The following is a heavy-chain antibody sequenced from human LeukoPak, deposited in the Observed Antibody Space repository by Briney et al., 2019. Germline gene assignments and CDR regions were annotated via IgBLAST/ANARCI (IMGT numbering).Heavy chain of an antibody. CDR1: GGSISSYY. V-gene: IGHV4-59*01. CDR2: IYYSVST. D-gene: IGHD3-9*01. J-gene: IGHJ4*02. Sequence: SETLSLTCTVSGGSISSYYGSWIRQPPGKGLEWIGYIYYSVSTNYNPSLNSRVTISVDTSKNQFFLKLSSVTAEDTAVYYCARARADYDILTGYYHDCFDYWGQGTRVTVSS. CDR3: ARARADYDILTGYYHDCFDY.